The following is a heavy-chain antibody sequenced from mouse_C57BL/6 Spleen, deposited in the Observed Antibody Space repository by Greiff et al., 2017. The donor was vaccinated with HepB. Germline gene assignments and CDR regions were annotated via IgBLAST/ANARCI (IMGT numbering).Heavy chain of an antibody. J-gene: IGHJ2*01. D-gene: IGHD1-1*01. CDR2: IRNKANGYTT. CDR3: ARSITTVVRFDY. Sequence: EVQLQESGGGLVQPGGSLSLSCAASGFTFTDYYMSWVRQPPGKALEWLGFIRNKANGYTTEYSASVKGRFTISRDNSQSILYLQMNALRAEDSATYYCARSITTVVRFDYWGQGTTLTVSS. CDR1: GFTFTDYY. V-gene: IGHV7-3*01.